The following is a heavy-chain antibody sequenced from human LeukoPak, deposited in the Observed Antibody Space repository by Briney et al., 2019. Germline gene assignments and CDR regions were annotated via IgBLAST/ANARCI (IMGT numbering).Heavy chain of an antibody. CDR1: GFTFSSYA. Sequence: GGSLRLSCAASGFTFSSYAMHWVRQAPGKGLEWVAVISYDGSNKYYADSVKGRFTISRDNSKNTLYLQMNSLRAEDTAVYYCARDRRDYCGGDCYPNDYYYGMDVWGQGTTVTVSS. D-gene: IGHD2-21*02. CDR3: ARDRRDYCGGDCYPNDYYYGMDV. J-gene: IGHJ6*02. V-gene: IGHV3-30*04. CDR2: ISYDGSNK.